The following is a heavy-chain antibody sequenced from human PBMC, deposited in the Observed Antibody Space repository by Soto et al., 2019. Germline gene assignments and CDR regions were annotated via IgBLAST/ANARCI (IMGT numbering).Heavy chain of an antibody. V-gene: IGHV4-39*01. Sequence: NPSETLSLTCTVSGGSISSSSYYWGWIRQPPGKGLEWIGSIYYSGSTYYNPSLKSRVTISVDTSKNQFSLKLSSVTAADTAVYYCPRRSYYGSGSYPPGFDYWGQGTLVTVSS. D-gene: IGHD3-10*01. CDR1: GGSISSSSYY. J-gene: IGHJ4*02. CDR3: PRRSYYGSGSYPPGFDY. CDR2: IYYSGST.